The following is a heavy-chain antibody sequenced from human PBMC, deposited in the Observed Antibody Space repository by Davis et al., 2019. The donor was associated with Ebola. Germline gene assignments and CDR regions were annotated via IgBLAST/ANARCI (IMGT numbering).Heavy chain of an antibody. CDR2: ISVDKGNT. V-gene: IGHV1-18*04. CDR3: ARGGMTTVTPFDY. J-gene: IGHJ4*02. D-gene: IGHD4-17*01. Sequence: ASVKVSCKASGYTFTSYNINWVRQAPGQGLEWMGWISVDKGNTRYTQNLQGRVTMTTDTSTSTAYMELRSLRSDDTAVYYCARGGMTTVTPFDYWGQGILVTVSS. CDR1: GYTFTSYN.